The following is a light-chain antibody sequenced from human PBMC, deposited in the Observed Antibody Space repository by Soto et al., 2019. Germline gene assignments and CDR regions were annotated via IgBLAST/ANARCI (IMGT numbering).Light chain of an antibody. CDR3: GTWDSSLSAVV. J-gene: IGLJ2*01. CDR1: SSNIGSDY. V-gene: IGLV1-51*01. CDR2: DNS. Sequence: QSVLTQPPSVSAAPGQKVTISCSGSSSNIGSDYVSWYQHLPNTAPKLLIYDNSKRPSGIPDRFSGSKSGTSATLGITGLQTGDEADYYCGTWDSSLSAVVFGGGTKVTVL.